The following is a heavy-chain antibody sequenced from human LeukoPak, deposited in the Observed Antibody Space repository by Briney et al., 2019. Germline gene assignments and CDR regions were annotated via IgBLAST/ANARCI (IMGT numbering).Heavy chain of an antibody. CDR1: GFTFSSYA. J-gene: IGHJ4*02. Sequence: GGSLRLSCAASGFTFSSYAMSWVRQAPGKGLEWVSGISGSGDNTYYADSVKGRFTISRDNSKNTLYVQVNSLGTEDTAAYYCAKGGYYDSSGSFYFDFWGQGTLVTGSS. D-gene: IGHD3-22*01. CDR3: AKGGYYDSSGSFYFDF. V-gene: IGHV3-23*01. CDR2: ISGSGDNT.